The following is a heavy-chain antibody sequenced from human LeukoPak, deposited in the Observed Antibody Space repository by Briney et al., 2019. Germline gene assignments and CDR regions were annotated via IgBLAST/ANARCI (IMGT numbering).Heavy chain of an antibody. J-gene: IGHJ4*02. CDR3: SKSRGSGTYVFDY. CDR1: VFTFNAYA. Sequence: GVSLRLSCAASVFTFNAYAMHWVRQARAKALECVSLISGDLGSTYYADSVRGRFTIPRDNSKDSLFLQMNSLRTEDTALYYCSKSRGSGTYVFDYWGQGTLVTVSS. D-gene: IGHD3-10*01. CDR2: ISGDLGST. V-gene: IGHV3-43*02.